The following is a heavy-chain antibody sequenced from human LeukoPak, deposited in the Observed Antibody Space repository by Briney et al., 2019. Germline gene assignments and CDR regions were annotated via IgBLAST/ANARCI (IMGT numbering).Heavy chain of an antibody. CDR3: ARGGYYNY. CDR1: GFTLSSYW. CDR2: IYSGGST. J-gene: IGHJ4*02. Sequence: GGSLRLSCAASGFTLSSYWMSWVRQAPGKGLEWVSVIYSGGSTYYADSVKGRPTISRDNSKNTLYLQMNSLRAEDTAVYYCARGGYYNYWGQGTLVTVSS. D-gene: IGHD3-16*01. V-gene: IGHV3-53*01.